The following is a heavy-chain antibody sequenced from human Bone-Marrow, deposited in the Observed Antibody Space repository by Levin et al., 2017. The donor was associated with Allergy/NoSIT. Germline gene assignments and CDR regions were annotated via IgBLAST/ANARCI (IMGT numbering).Heavy chain of an antibody. CDR1: GYTFTSYN. Sequence: ASVKVSCKTSGYTFTSYNVYWVRQATGQGLEWMGYINPNSGNTAYARKLQGRVTMTRNSSITTASMELSSLRSEDTAMYYCARGDCYSGSCYGPDWFDPWGQGTQVTVSS. CDR3: ARGDCYSGSCYGPDWFDP. V-gene: IGHV1-8*01. CDR2: INPNSGNT. D-gene: IGHD2-15*01. J-gene: IGHJ5*02.